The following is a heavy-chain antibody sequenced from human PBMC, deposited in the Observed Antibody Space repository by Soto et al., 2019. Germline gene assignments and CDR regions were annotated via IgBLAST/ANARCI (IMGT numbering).Heavy chain of an antibody. CDR1: GFTFSRYA. CDR3: AKDHSCYDLHVDY. CDR2: ISGSGGST. Sequence: EVQLLESGGCLVQTGGSLRLSCAASGFTFSRYAMSWVRQAAGKGLEWVSAISGSGGSTYYADSVKGRFTISRDNSKNTLYLQMISLRAEDTAVYYCAKDHSCYDLHVDYWGQGTLVTVSS. V-gene: IGHV3-23*01. J-gene: IGHJ4*02. D-gene: IGHD5-12*01.